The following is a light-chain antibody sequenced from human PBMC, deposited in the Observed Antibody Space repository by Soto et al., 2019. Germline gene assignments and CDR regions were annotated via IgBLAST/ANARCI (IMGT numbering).Light chain of an antibody. CDR1: SRDIGAYIY. Sequence: QSALTQPASVFGSPGQSITISCTGTSRDIGAYIYVSWFQQYPGRAPKCMIYDVNNRPSGVSNRFSGSKSGNTASLTISGLQAEDEAVYFCTSYTTANTLALGGGTKLTVL. V-gene: IGLV2-14*01. CDR3: TSYTTANTLA. J-gene: IGLJ2*01. CDR2: DVN.